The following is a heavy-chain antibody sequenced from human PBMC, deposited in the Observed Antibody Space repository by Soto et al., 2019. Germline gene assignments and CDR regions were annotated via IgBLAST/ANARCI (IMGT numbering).Heavy chain of an antibody. Sequence: QVQLVQSGAEVKKPGSSVKVSCKASGGTFSSYTISWVRQAPGQGLEWMGRIIPILGIANYAQKFQGRVTITADKSTSTAYMELSSLRTEDTAVYYCARANYGDYEERAYFDYWGQGTLVTVSS. J-gene: IGHJ4*02. CDR3: ARANYGDYEERAYFDY. CDR1: GGTFSSYT. V-gene: IGHV1-69*02. CDR2: IIPILGIA. D-gene: IGHD4-17*01.